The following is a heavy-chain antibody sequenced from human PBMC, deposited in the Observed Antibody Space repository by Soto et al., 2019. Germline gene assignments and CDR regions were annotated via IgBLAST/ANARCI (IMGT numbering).Heavy chain of an antibody. CDR3: ARENDFWSGYGTYSYYMDV. D-gene: IGHD3-3*01. V-gene: IGHV3-53*04. CDR2: INSDDST. J-gene: IGHJ6*03. Sequence: EVQLVESGGGLVQPGGSLRLSCAASGFTVSSNYMSWVRQAPGEGLEWVSVINSDDSTYYADSVKGRFTISRHNSKNTLYLQINSLRPEDTAVYYCARENDFWSGYGTYSYYMDVWGTGTTVTVSS. CDR1: GFTVSSNY.